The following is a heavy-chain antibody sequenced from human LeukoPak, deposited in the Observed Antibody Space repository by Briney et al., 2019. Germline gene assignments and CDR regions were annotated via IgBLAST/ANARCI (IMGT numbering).Heavy chain of an antibody. CDR3: ARDVWTYSGEAFDY. CDR2: IKEDGSVK. CDR1: GITFNDNW. D-gene: IGHD5-12*01. J-gene: IGHJ4*02. Sequence: GGSLRLSSSASGITFNDNWMIWVRQAPGKGREGVANIKEDGSVKYYVDSVKGRFSISTDNAKSSLYLQMSSLRAEDTAVYYCARDVWTYSGEAFDYWGQGALVTVSS. V-gene: IGHV3-7*01.